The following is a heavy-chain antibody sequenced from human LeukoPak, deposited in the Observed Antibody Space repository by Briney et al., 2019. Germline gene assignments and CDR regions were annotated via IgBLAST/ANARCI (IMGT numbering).Heavy chain of an antibody. D-gene: IGHD5-24*01. J-gene: IGHJ4*02. Sequence: GASVKVSCKASGYTFTDYYLHWVRQAPGQGLEWMGWINPNSGGTNYAQTVQGRVTMTRDTSITTAYLELSRLRSDDTAVYYCARIGYNHYFDYWGQGTLVTVSS. CDR3: ARIGYNHYFDY. CDR1: GYTFTDYY. CDR2: INPNSGGT. V-gene: IGHV1-2*02.